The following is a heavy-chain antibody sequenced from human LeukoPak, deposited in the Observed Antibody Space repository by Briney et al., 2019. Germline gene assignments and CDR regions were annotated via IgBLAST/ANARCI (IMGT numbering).Heavy chain of an antibody. CDR1: GYTFTSYD. V-gene: IGHV1-8*01. D-gene: IGHD3-22*01. CDR2: MNPNRSNT. J-gene: IGHJ4*02. CDR3: ARGHYYDSSGSNFDY. Sequence: ASVKVSCKSSGYTFTSYDINWVRQATGQGLEWMGWMNPNRSNTGYAYEVQGRGTITRNTDISKAYMQLNIMRSEDTAVYYCARGHYYDSSGSNFDYWGQGTLVTVSS.